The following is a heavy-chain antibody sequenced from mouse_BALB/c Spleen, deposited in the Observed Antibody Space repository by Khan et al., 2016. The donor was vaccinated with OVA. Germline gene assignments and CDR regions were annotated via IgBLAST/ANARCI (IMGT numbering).Heavy chain of an antibody. Sequence: QVQLQQSGTELVKPGASVKLSCKTSGYTFTSYWIQWVKQRPGQGLEWIEQIFPGTGTTYYNENFKGKATLTIDTSSTTAYMQLSSLTSEDSAVYCCARGYFGNYEFAYWGQGTLVTVSA. CDR1: GYTFTSYW. CDR2: IFPGTGTT. CDR3: ARGYFGNYEFAY. V-gene: IGHV1S132*01. J-gene: IGHJ3*01. D-gene: IGHD2-1*01.